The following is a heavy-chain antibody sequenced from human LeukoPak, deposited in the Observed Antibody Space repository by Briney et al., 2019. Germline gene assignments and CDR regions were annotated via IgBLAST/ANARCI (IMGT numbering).Heavy chain of an antibody. CDR2: IHYTGST. D-gene: IGHD5-12*01. CDR1: DRFIRGNNYY. Sequence: SETLSLTCTVSDRFIRGNNYYWGWICQPPGKGLEWIGSIHYTGSTYYKPSLKSRVTMSVDTSKNQFSLKLSSVTAADTAVYYWGRQGLRSTCDCWGQGTLVTVS. V-gene: IGHV4-39*01. J-gene: IGHJ4*02. CDR3: GRQGLRSTCDC.